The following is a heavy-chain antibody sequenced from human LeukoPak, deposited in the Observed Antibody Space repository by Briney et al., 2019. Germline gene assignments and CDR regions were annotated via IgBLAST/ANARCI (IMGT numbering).Heavy chain of an antibody. D-gene: IGHD6-13*01. CDR3: ARGQQGSSWYYFDY. V-gene: IGHV3-21*01. Sequence: GGSLRLSCAASGFTFSSYSMNWVRQAPGKGLEWFSSISSSSSYIYYADSVKGRFTISRDNAKNSLYLQMNSLRAEDTAVYYCARGQQGSSWYYFDYWGQGTLVTVSS. J-gene: IGHJ4*02. CDR1: GFTFSSYS. CDR2: ISSSSSYI.